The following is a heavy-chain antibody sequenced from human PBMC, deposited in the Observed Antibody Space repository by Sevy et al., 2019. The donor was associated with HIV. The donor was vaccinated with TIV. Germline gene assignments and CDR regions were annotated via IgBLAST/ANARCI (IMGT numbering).Heavy chain of an antibody. Sequence: GGSLRLSCAASGFTFSSYAMSWVRQAPGKGLEWVSAISGSGGSTYYADSVKGRFTISRDNSKNTLYLQMNSLRAEDTAVYYCAKDLWAVHQPDAFDICVEGTMVTVSS. V-gene: IGHV3-23*01. CDR1: GFTFSSYA. CDR3: AKDLWAVHQPDAFDI. CDR2: ISGSGGST. J-gene: IGHJ3*02. D-gene: IGHD2-2*01.